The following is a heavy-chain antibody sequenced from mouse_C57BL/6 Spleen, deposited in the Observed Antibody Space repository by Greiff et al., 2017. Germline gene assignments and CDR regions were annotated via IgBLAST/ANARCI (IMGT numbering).Heavy chain of an antibody. Sequence: EVKLMESGGGLVKPGGSLKLSCAASGFTFSDSGMHWVRPAPEKGLEWVAYISSGRSTIYYADTVKGRFTISRDNAQNTLFLQMTSLRSEDTAMYYCATSYDYGSSEYYFDYWGQGTTLTVSS. CDR1: GFTFSDSG. D-gene: IGHD1-1*01. CDR3: ATSYDYGSSEYYFDY. V-gene: IGHV5-17*01. CDR2: ISSGRSTI. J-gene: IGHJ2*01.